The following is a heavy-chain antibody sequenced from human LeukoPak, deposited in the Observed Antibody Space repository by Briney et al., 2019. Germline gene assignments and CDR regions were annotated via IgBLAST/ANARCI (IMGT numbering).Heavy chain of an antibody. CDR2: IYSGGST. V-gene: IGHV3-53*01. Sequence: GGSLRLSCAASGFTVSSNYMSWVRQAPGKGLEWVSVIYSGGSTYYADSVKGRFTISRDNSKNTLYLQMNSLRAEDTAVHYCARGHLRVQWLYYFDYWGQGTLSPSPQ. D-gene: IGHD6-19*01. CDR1: GFTVSSNY. J-gene: IGHJ4*02. CDR3: ARGHLRVQWLYYFDY.